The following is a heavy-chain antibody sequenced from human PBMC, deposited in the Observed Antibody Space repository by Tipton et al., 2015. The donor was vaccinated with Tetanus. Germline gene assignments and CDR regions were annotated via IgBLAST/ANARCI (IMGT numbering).Heavy chain of an antibody. CDR1: GDSISSGDFY. CDR3: ARDSYYSSRWSFADY. CDR2: IYFTGTT. Sequence: TLSLTCTVSGDSISSGDFYWSWIRQHPGKGLEWIGYIYFTGTTYYNPSLESRLTISIDTPKNQFSLELTSVTAADTAVYYCARDSYYSSRWSFADYWGQGTLVTVSS. J-gene: IGHJ4*02. D-gene: IGHD3-22*01. V-gene: IGHV4-31*03.